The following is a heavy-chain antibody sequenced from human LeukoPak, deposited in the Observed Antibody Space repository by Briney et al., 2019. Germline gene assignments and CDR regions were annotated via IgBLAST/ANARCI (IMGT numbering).Heavy chain of an antibody. J-gene: IGHJ4*02. Sequence: GGSLRLSCAASGFTVSSNYMNWVRQAPGEGLEWVSGVYDDGSTYYADSVKGRFTISRENSKNTLYLQMNSLRAEDTAVYYCATYGDSGKAGYWGRGTVVTVSS. CDR3: ATYGDSGKAGY. V-gene: IGHV3-66*01. CDR1: GFTVSSNY. CDR2: VYDDGST. D-gene: IGHD3-10*01.